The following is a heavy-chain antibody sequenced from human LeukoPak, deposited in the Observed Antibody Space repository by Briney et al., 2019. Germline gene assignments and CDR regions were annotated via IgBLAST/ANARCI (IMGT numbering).Heavy chain of an antibody. J-gene: IGHJ4*02. CDR3: ARVCPNTVTTLQYLDY. D-gene: IGHD4-17*01. CDR2: IKQDGSEK. V-gene: IGHV3-7*01. Sequence: WGSLRLSCAASGFTFSSYWMSWVRQDPGKGLECVANIKQDGSEKYYVDSVKGRFTISRDNAKNSLYLQMNSLRAEDTAVYCCARVCPNTVTTLQYLDYWGQGTLVTVST. CDR1: GFTFSSYW.